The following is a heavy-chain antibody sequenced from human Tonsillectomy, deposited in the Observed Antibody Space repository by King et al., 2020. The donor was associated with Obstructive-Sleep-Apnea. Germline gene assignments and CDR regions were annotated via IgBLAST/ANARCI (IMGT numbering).Heavy chain of an antibody. CDR2: LWYDGSNK. CDR3: ARDYSGYFDY. V-gene: IGHV3-33*01. D-gene: IGHD2-15*01. Sequence: VQLVESGGGVVQPGRSLRLSCAAAGFTFSIYGMHWGRQAPGKGLEWVAVLWYDGSNKYYADSVKGRLTISRHNSKNTPYLQMNSLRAEDTAVYYCARDYSGYFDYWGQGTLVTVSS. CDR1: GFTFSIYG. J-gene: IGHJ4*02.